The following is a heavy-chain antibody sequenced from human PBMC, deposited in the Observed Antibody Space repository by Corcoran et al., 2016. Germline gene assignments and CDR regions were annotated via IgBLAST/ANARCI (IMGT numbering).Heavy chain of an antibody. Sequence: EVQLVESGGGLVKPGGSLRLPCAASGFTFSNAWLSWVRQAPGKGLEWVGRIKSKTDGGTTDYAAPVKGRFTIERDDSKNTLYLQMNSLKDEDSAVYYCTTDYYDYGWGTQNYWGQGTLVTVSS. CDR2: IKSKTDGGTT. J-gene: IGHJ4*02. CDR1: GFTFSNAW. D-gene: IGHD3-16*01. V-gene: IGHV3-15*01. CDR3: TTDYYDYGWGTQNY.